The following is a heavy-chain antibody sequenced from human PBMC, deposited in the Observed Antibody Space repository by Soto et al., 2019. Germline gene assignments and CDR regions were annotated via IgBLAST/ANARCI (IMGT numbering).Heavy chain of an antibody. J-gene: IGHJ4*02. CDR1: GFTVSSNY. CDR2: IYSGGST. D-gene: IGHD2-15*01. V-gene: IGHV3-53*04. Sequence: EVQLVESGGGLVQPGGSLRLSCEASGFTVSSNYMSWVRQAPGKGLEWVSVIYSGGSTYYADSVKGRFTISRHNSKNTLYLQMDSLGGEDTAGYYCARGRPYCSGGSCYSFDYWGQGTLVTVSS. CDR3: ARGRPYCSGGSCYSFDY.